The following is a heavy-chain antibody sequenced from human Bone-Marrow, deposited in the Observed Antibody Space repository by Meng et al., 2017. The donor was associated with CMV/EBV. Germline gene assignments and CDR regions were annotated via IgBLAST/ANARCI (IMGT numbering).Heavy chain of an antibody. D-gene: IGHD6-19*01. V-gene: IGHV3-53*01. CDR1: GFTVSSNY. CDR2: IYRGGST. CDR3: ASNSGRLSRFDH. J-gene: IGHJ5*02. Sequence: GESLKISCAASGFTVSSNYMSWVRQAPGKGLEWVSVIYRGGSTYYADAVKGRFTISRDNAKNTLYLQMNSLRAEDTAVYYCASNSGRLSRFDHWGQGTLVTVSS.